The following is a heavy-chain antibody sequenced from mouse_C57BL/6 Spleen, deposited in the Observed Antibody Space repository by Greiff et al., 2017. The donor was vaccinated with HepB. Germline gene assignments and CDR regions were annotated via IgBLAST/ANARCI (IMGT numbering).Heavy chain of an antibody. Sequence: QVQLQQPGAELVKPGASVKLSCKASGYTFTSYWMHWVKQRPGQGLEWIGMIHPNSGSTNYNEKFKSKATLTVDKSSSTAYIQLSSLTSEDSAVYYCARWITTGGTAYWGQGTLVTVSA. CDR1: GYTFTSYW. J-gene: IGHJ3*01. CDR3: ARWITTGGTAY. CDR2: IHPNSGST. D-gene: IGHD1-1*01. V-gene: IGHV1-64*01.